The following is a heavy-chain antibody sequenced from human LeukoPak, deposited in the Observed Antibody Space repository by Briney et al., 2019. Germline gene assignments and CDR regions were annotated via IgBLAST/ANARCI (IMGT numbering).Heavy chain of an antibody. V-gene: IGHV4-34*01. J-gene: IGHJ4*02. CDR1: VVSFDDYY. D-gene: IGHD4-17*01. Sequence: PSETLSLTCAVSVVSFDDYYWSWVRQTPGKGLERIGEINHSGYTNDSPSLKSRVTLSIDTSRKQFSLNLRSVTVADAGIYYCTRMTTGHDYWGQGTLVTVSS. CDR2: INHSGYT. CDR3: TRMTTGHDY.